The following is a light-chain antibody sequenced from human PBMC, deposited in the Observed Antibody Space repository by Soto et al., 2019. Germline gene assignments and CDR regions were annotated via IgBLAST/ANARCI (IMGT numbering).Light chain of an antibody. V-gene: IGLV2-14*03. CDR1: SSDIGGYNS. CDR3: SSYTSSVPYV. J-gene: IGLJ1*01. CDR2: EIS. Sequence: QSALTQPASVSGSPGQSITISCTGTSSDIGGYNSVSWYQQHPGKAPKLIIYEISNRPSGVSNRFSASKSGNTASLTISGLPDEDEADYYCSSYTSSVPYVFGTGTKLTVL.